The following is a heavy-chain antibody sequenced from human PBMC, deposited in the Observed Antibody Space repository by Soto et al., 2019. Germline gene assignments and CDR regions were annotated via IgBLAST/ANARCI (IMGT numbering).Heavy chain of an antibody. J-gene: IGHJ2*01. CDR1: GFTFSSYA. Sequence: GGSLRLSCAASGFTFSSYAMHWVRQAPGKGLEWVAVISYDGSNKYYTDSVKGRFTISRDNSKNTLCLQMNSLRAEDTAVYYCARPLWRDDYNWGYFDLWGRGTLVTVSS. CDR3: ARPLWRDDYNWGYFDL. D-gene: IGHD4-4*01. CDR2: ISYDGSNK. V-gene: IGHV3-30-3*01.